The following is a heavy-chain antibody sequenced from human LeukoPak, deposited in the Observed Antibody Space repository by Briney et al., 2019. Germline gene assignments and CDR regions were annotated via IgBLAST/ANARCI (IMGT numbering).Heavy chain of an antibody. CDR2: IVPILGIA. V-gene: IGHV1-69*04. CDR3: ARPSVTMVRGVNGGYYYFGIDV. Sequence: GASVKVSCKASGGTFSSYAISWVRQAPGRGLEWMGRIVPILGIANYAQKFQGRVTITADKSTSTAYMELSSLGSGDTAVYYCARPSVTMVRGVNGGYYYFGIDVLGQGTTVTGSS. D-gene: IGHD3-10*01. CDR1: GGTFSSYA. J-gene: IGHJ6*02.